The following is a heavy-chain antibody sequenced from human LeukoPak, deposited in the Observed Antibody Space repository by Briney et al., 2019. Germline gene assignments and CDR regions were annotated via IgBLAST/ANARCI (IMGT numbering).Heavy chain of an antibody. Sequence: GRSLRLSCAASGFTFRTYAMNWVRQAPGKGLEWVAVISDDGSNKYYAESVKGQFTISRDNSKNTLYLQVNSLRAEDTAVYYCAQDRFGIVVVEYRGAFDYWGQGTLVTVSS. CDR2: ISDDGSNK. J-gene: IGHJ4*02. CDR3: AQDRFGIVVVEYRGAFDY. V-gene: IGHV3-30*04. CDR1: GFTFRTYA. D-gene: IGHD3-22*01.